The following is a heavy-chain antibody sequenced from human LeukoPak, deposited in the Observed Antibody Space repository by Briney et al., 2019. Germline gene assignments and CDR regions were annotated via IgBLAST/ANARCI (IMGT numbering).Heavy chain of an antibody. D-gene: IGHD3-10*01. Sequence: GGSLRLSCAASGFTFSSYWMHWVRQAPGKGLVWVSRIYSDGITTNYADSVKGRFTISRDNAKNTLYLQMDSLRAGDTAVYYCARAGNYYGSGSKHDAFDIWGQGTMVTVSS. J-gene: IGHJ3*02. CDR3: ARAGNYYGSGSKHDAFDI. CDR1: GFTFSSYW. CDR2: IYSDGITT. V-gene: IGHV3-74*01.